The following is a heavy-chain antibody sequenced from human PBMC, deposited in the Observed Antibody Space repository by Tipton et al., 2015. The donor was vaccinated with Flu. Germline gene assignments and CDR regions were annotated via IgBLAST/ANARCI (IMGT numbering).Heavy chain of an antibody. Sequence: TLSLTCTVSGGSIGSFYWNWIRQSPGKGLEWIGTVSRTGSAIYNPSLKSRVTISIDTSKNQFSLNMRSVTAADMAVYYCARRDYSSYVSDPKSWFDPWGQGTLVAVSS. CDR2: VSRTGSA. CDR1: GGSIGSFY. D-gene: IGHD4-11*01. V-gene: IGHV4-59*08. J-gene: IGHJ5*02. CDR3: ARRDYSSYVSDPKSWFDP.